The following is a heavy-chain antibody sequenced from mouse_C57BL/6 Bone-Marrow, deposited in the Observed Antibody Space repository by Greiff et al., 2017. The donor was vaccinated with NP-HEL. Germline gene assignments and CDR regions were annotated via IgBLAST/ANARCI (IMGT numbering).Heavy chain of an antibody. V-gene: IGHV1-19*01. J-gene: IGHJ4*01. Sequence: EVKVVESGPVLVKPGASVKMSCKASGYTFTDYYMNWVKQSHGKSLEWIGVINPYNGGTSYNQKFKGKATLTVDKSSSTAYMELNSLTSEDSAVYYCARSRGYGMGCWGQGASVTVSS. CDR1: GYTFTDYY. CDR2: INPYNGGT. CDR3: ARSRGYGMGC.